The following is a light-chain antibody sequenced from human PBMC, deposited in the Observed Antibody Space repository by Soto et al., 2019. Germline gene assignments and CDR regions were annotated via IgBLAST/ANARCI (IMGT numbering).Light chain of an antibody. J-gene: IGKJ5*01. CDR3: QQLETYPLT. V-gene: IGKV1-13*02. CDR1: QGISSA. CDR2: DVF. Sequence: AIQVTQSPSSLSASVGDTVTITCRASQGISSAFAWYHQKPGKVPRLLIYDVFNLQSGVTSRFSGSGSWTDFTLTISRLQPEDFATYYCQQLETYPLTFGQGTRLEVK.